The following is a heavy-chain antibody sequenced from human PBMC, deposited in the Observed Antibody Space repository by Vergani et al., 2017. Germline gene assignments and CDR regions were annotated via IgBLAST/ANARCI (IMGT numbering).Heavy chain of an antibody. V-gene: IGHV3-48*03. CDR1: GFTFSSYE. CDR2: ISSSGSTI. Sequence: EVQLVESGGGLVQPGGSLRLSCAASGFTFSSYEMNWVGQAPGKGLEWVSYISSSGSTIYYADSVKGRFTISRDNAKNSLYLQMNSLRAEDTAVYYCAREGVGYCSSTSCPGSMDVWGKGTTVTVSS. CDR3: AREGVGYCSSTSCPGSMDV. J-gene: IGHJ6*03. D-gene: IGHD2-2*01.